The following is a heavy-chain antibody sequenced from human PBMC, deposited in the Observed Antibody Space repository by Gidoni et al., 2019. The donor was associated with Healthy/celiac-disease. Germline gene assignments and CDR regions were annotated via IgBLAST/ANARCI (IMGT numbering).Heavy chain of an antibody. CDR1: GFTFSSYS. CDR2: ISSSSSTI. D-gene: IGHD3-3*01. J-gene: IGHJ6*02. CDR3: ARDWYDFWSGYYMPYYYYYGMDV. Sequence: EVQLVESGGGLVQPGGSLRLSCAASGFTFSSYSMNWVRQAPGKGLEWVSYISSSSSTIYYADSVKGRFTISRDNAKNSLYLQMNSLRAEDTAVYYCARDWYDFWSGYYMPYYYYYGMDVWGQGTTVTVSS. V-gene: IGHV3-48*01.